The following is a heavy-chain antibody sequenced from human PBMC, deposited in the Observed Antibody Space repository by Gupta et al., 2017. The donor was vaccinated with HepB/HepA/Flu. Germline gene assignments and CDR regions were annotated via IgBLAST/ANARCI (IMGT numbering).Heavy chain of an antibody. D-gene: IGHD6-13*01. CDR3: VRDGGGYWFDP. V-gene: IGHV3-30*04. CDR2: ISYDGSNN. CDR1: GFTFGSYA. J-gene: IGHJ5*02. Sequence: QVQLVESGGGVVQPGRSLRLSCAASGFTFGSYAMHWVRQVPGKGLEWVAVISYDGSNNYYADSVKGRFTISKDNSKNTLYLQMNSLRPDETAVYYCVRDGGGYWFDPWGQGTLVTVSS.